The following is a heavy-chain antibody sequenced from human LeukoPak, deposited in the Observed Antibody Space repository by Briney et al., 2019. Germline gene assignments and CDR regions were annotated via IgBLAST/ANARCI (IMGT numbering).Heavy chain of an antibody. D-gene: IGHD3-3*01. CDR1: GFDFSSNW. V-gene: IGHV3-74*01. CDR2: IKGDGIST. Sequence: SGGSLRLSYAASGFDFSSNWMHWVRHAPGQGLVWVSRIKGDGISTNYADSVKGRFTISRDIAKNTLYLQMNSLRAEDMGVYYCAKDHYWSIDYWGRGTLVTVSS. CDR3: AKDHYWSIDY. J-gene: IGHJ4*02.